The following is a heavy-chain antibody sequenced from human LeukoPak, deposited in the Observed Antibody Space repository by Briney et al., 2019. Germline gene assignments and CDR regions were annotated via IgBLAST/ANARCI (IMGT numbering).Heavy chain of an antibody. CDR2: ISSSGSTI. CDR3: AILLVGATSFDY. V-gene: IGHV3-48*03. J-gene: IGHJ4*02. CDR1: GFTFSSYG. Sequence: PGGSLRLSCAASGFTFSSYGMNWVRQAPGKGLEWVSYISSSGSTIYYADSLKGRFTISRDNAKNSLYLQMNSLRAEDTAVYYCAILLVGATSFDYWGQGTLVTVSS. D-gene: IGHD1-26*01.